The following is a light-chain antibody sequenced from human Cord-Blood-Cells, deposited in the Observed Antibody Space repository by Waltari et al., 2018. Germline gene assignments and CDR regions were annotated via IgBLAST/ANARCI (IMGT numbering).Light chain of an antibody. CDR2: GAS. Sequence: EKVLTPSPRNLFFSPGERATLTCRASPSVSSGYLAWYQQQPGQAPRLLIYGASSRATDIPDRFSGGGSGTDFTLTSSRLGPEDFAVYYCQQYGSAPTLTFGGGTKVEIK. J-gene: IGKJ4*01. CDR3: QQYGSAPTLT. CDR1: PSVSSGY. V-gene: IGKV3-20*01.